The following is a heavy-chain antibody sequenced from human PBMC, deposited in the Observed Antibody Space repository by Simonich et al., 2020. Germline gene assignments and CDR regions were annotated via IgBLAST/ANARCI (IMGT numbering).Heavy chain of an antibody. Sequence: QVQLQESGPGLVKPSETLSLTCAVSGYSISSGYYWGWIRQPPGKGLEWIGSIYHGGRTYYTPYLKSRVTISVDTSKNQFSLKLSSVTAADTAVYYCARVGYSNYYYYGMDVWGQGTTVTVSS. CDR1: GYSISSGYY. J-gene: IGHJ6*02. V-gene: IGHV4-38-2*01. CDR2: IYHGGRT. CDR3: ARVGYSNYYYYGMDV. D-gene: IGHD6-13*01.